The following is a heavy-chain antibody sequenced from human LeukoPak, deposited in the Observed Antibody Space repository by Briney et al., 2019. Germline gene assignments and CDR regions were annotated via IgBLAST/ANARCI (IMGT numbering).Heavy chain of an antibody. CDR1: GGSMSSGGDY. Sequence: SQTLSLTCTVSGGSMSSGGDYWSWIRQHPGKGLEWIGYISFRGNTYYNPSLKSRLTISLDTSKSQFSLQLNSVTAADTAVYYCARGPSFGSSSRFDYWGLGTLVTVSS. CDR3: ARGPSFGSSSRFDY. D-gene: IGHD6-6*01. CDR2: ISFRGNT. J-gene: IGHJ4*02. V-gene: IGHV4-31*03.